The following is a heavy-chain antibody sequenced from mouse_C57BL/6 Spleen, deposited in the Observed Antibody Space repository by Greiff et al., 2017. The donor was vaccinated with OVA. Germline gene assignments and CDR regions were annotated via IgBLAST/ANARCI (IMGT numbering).Heavy chain of an antibody. CDR3: ARDADDYDGAWFAY. J-gene: IGHJ3*01. CDR2: SRNKANDYTT. Sequence: EVQVVESGGGLVQSGRSLRLSCATSGFTFSDFYMEWVRQAPGKGLEWIAASRNKANDYTTEYSASVKGRFIVSRDTSQSILYLQMNALRAEDTAIYYCARDADDYDGAWFAYWGQGTLVTVSA. CDR1: GFTFSDFY. V-gene: IGHV7-1*01. D-gene: IGHD2-4*01.